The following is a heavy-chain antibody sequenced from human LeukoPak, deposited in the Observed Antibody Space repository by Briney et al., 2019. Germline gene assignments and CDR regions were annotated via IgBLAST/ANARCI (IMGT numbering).Heavy chain of an antibody. D-gene: IGHD2-15*01. CDR3: ARAFPYCSGGSCYSHPHY. V-gene: IGHV1-2*02. CDR1: GYTFTGYY. CDR2: INPNSGGT. J-gene: IGHJ4*02. Sequence: ASVKVSCKASGYTFTGYYMHWVRQAPGQGLEWMGWINPNSGGTNYAQKFQGGVTMTRDTSISTAYMELSRLRSDDTAVYYCARAFPYCSGGSCYSHPHYWGQGTLVTVSS.